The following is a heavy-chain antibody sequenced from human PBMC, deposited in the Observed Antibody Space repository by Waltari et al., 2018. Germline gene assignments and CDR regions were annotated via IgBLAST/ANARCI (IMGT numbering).Heavy chain of an antibody. CDR3: ARGVNPDYGEPPRYDR. CDR1: GGTFVNYG. Sequence: QVQLEQSGAEVKKPGASLKIFCRPSGGTFVNYGVPWGRQAPGQGLTWMGWINGEDGNIRDLKELQGRSSIARETSAYTVFLERSRLTSDDTGLYFCARGVNPDYGEPPRYDRWGPGTQITVSS. V-gene: IGHV1-3*03. J-gene: IGHJ4*02. CDR2: INGEDGNI. D-gene: IGHD4-17*01.